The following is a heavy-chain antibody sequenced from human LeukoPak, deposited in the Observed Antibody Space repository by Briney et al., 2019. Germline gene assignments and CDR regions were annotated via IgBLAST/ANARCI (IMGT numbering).Heavy chain of an antibody. CDR3: ARVRDNACDY. V-gene: IGHV1-2*02. CDR2: LRGDTGDT. J-gene: IGHJ4*02. Sequence: ASLTVSCKTSVYTVTDYYMHWVRHAPGQGLEWIGWLRGDTGDTDSPQKFKGRVTMTRDTATNTAYMQLSRLTYDDTAMYFCARVRDNACDYWGQGTLVTVSS. CDR1: VYTVTDYY. D-gene: IGHD2-2*01.